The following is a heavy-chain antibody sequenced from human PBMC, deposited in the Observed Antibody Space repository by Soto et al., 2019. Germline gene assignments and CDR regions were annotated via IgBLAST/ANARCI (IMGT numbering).Heavy chain of an antibody. D-gene: IGHD3-3*01. CDR2: IKQDGSDK. CDR1: GFTFSTYW. V-gene: IGHV3-7*01. Sequence: GGSLRLSCVASGFTFSTYWMSWVRLAPGKGLEWVSPIKQDGSDKYYVDSAKGRFTISRDNAKNTLYLQMNSLTAEDTAVYYCATRDLWSGNFDYWGQGTLVTVSS. J-gene: IGHJ4*02. CDR3: ATRDLWSGNFDY.